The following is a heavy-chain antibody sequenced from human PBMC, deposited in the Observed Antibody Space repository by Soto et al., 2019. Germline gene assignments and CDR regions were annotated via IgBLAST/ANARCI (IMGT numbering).Heavy chain of an antibody. CDR2: IKQDGSEK. J-gene: IGHJ4*02. V-gene: IGHV3-7*03. CDR1: GSTFSNDW. D-gene: IGHD3-9*01. Sequence: GGSLRLSCVASGSTFSNDWMSWVRQAPGKGLEWVATIKQDGSEKYYVDSVKGRFTVSRDNTKNSLYLQMNSLRAEDTAVYYCARGDYFDRRFDFWGQGALVTVSS. CDR3: ARGDYFDRRFDF.